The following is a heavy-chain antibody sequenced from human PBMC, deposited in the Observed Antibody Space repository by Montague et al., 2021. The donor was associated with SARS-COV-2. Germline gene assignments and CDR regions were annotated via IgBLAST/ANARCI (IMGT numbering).Heavy chain of an antibody. D-gene: IGHD3-9*01. Sequence: SETLSLTCTVSGGSISSYYWSWIRQPPGKRLEWIGCIYYSGSTNYNPSLKSRVTISVDTSKNQFSLKLSSVTAADTAVYYCARVGVPYYDILTGYYIEGSDAFDIWGQGTMVTVSS. J-gene: IGHJ3*02. CDR2: IYYSGST. CDR1: GGSISSYY. CDR3: ARVGVPYYDILTGYYIEGSDAFDI. V-gene: IGHV4-59*13.